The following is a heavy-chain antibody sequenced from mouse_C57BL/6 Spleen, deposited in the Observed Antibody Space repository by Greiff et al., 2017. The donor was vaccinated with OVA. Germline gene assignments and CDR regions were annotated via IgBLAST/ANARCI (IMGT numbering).Heavy chain of an antibody. CDR1: GYTFTDYN. CDR3: ARSTTGGAMDY. D-gene: IGHD4-1*02. Sequence: EVQGVESGPELVKPGASVKIPCKASGYTFTDYNMDWVKQSHGKSLEWIGDINPNNGGTIYNQKFKGKATLTVDKSSSTAYMELRSLTSEDTAVYYCARSTTGGAMDYWGQGTSVTVSS. J-gene: IGHJ4*01. CDR2: INPNNGGT. V-gene: IGHV1-18*01.